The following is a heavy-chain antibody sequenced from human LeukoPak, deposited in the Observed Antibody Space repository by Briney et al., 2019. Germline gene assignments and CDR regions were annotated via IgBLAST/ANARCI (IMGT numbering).Heavy chain of an antibody. Sequence: SETLSLTCAVYGGSFSGYYWSWIRQPPGKGLEWIGEIDHSGSTNYNPSLESRVAISEDTSKNQFSLKLSSVTAADTAVYYCARDTTGNNWFDPWGQGALVTVSS. CDR2: IDHSGST. CDR1: GGSFSGYY. V-gene: IGHV4-34*01. D-gene: IGHD1-1*01. J-gene: IGHJ5*02. CDR3: ARDTTGNNWFDP.